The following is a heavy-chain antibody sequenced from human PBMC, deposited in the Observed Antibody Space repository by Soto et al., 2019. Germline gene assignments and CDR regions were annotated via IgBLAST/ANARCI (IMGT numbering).Heavy chain of an antibody. CDR3: ARSYYDFWSGYPLYYGMDV. D-gene: IGHD3-3*01. CDR1: GYTFTSYY. V-gene: IGHV1-46*01. J-gene: IGHJ6*02. Sequence: GXSVKVSCKASGYTFTSYYXHWVRQAPXQGLEWMGIINPSGGSTSYAQKFQGRVTMTRDASTSTVYMELSSLRSEDTAVYYCARSYYDFWSGYPLYYGMDVWGQGTTVTVSS. CDR2: INPSGGST.